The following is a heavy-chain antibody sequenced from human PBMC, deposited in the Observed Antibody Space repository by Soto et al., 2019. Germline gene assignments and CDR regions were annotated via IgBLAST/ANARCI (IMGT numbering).Heavy chain of an antibody. CDR1: GGSISSTNW. Sequence: SETLSLTCAVPGGSISSTNWWNWVRQPPGKGLEWIGEIDHSGSTNYNPSLKSRVTISVDTSKNQFSLKLTSVTAADTALYYCARRYGWLYFDYWGQGSLVTVSS. CDR2: IDHSGST. J-gene: IGHJ4*02. CDR3: ARRYGWLYFDY. V-gene: IGHV4-4*02. D-gene: IGHD6-19*01.